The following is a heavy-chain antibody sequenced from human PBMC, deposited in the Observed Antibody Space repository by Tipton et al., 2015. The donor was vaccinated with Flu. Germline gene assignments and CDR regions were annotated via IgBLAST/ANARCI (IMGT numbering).Heavy chain of an antibody. CDR1: GGSISSEDYY. Sequence: LRLSCTVSGGSISSEDYYWSWIRQHPGKGLEWLGYVYDSGFTYYNPSLSSRVVISIDTSKNQFYLRVSSVTAADTAVYYFARGATRRPFSGYDYTGYWDQGTLVTVSS. CDR3: ARGATRRPFSGYDYTGY. J-gene: IGHJ4*02. V-gene: IGHV4-31*03. CDR2: VYDSGFT. D-gene: IGHD5-12*01.